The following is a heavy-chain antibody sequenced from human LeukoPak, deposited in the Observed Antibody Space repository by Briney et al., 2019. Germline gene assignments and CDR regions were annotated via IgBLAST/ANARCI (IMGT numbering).Heavy chain of an antibody. V-gene: IGHV1-69*04. CDR1: GGTFSSYA. CDR3: ASSPTMVRGVRVYYYGMDV. CDR2: IIPILGIA. Sequence: SVKVSCKASGGTFSSYAISWVRQAPGQGLEWMGRIIPILGIANYAQKFQGRVTITADKSTSTAYMELSSLRSEDTAVYYCASSPTMVRGVRVYYYGMDVWGQGTTVTVSS. D-gene: IGHD3-10*01. J-gene: IGHJ6*02.